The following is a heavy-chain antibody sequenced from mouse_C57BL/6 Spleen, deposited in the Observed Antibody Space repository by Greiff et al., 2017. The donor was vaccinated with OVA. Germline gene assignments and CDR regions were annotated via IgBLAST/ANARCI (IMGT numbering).Heavy chain of an antibody. CDR1: GYSITSGYY. CDR2: ISYDGSN. V-gene: IGHV3-6*01. Sequence: EVQRVESGPGLVKPSQSLSLTCSVTGYSITSGYYWNWIRQFPGNKLEWMGYISYDGSNNYNPSLKNRISITRDTSKNQFFLKLNSVTTEDTATYYCAREANWDEETGYFDVWGTGTTVTVSS. J-gene: IGHJ1*03. CDR3: AREANWDEETGYFDV. D-gene: IGHD4-1*01.